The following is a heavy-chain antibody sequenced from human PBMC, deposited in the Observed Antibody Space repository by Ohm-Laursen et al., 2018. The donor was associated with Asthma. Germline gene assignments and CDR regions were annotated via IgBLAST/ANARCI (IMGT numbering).Heavy chain of an antibody. Sequence: SETLSLTCTVSGGSVSSGSYYCSWIRQRPGKGLEWIGYIYYSGSTNYNPSLKSRVTISVDTSKNQFSLKLSSVTAADTAVYYCAREMTVETRAFDIWGQGRMVTVSS. V-gene: IGHV4-61*01. J-gene: IGHJ3*02. CDR1: GGSVSSGSYY. D-gene: IGHD4-23*01. CDR3: AREMTVETRAFDI. CDR2: IYYSGST.